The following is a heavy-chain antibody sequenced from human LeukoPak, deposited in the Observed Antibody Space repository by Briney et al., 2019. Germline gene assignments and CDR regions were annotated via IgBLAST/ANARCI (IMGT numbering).Heavy chain of an antibody. CDR3: ARKYDSSGYYPNDAFDI. V-gene: IGHV1-18*04. D-gene: IGHD3-22*01. CDR1: GDTFTGYY. J-gene: IGHJ3*02. Sequence: ASVKASCKASGDTFTGYYMHWVRQAPGQGLEWMGWINPNSGNTNYAQKLQGRVTMTTDTSTSTAYMELRSLRSDDTAVYYCARKYDSSGYYPNDAFDIWGQGTMVTVSS. CDR2: INPNSGNT.